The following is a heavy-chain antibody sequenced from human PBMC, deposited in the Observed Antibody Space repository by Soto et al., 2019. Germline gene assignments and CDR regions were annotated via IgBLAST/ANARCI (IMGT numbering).Heavy chain of an antibody. V-gene: IGHV4-59*08. J-gene: IGHJ5*02. CDR1: GGSISSYY. D-gene: IGHD3-3*01. CDR2: IYYSGST. CDR3: ARSTIFGVVTYDP. Sequence: PSETLSLTCTVSGGSISSYYWSWIRQPPGKGLEWIGYIYYSGSTNYNPSLKSRVTISVDTSKNQFSLKLSSVTAADTAVYYCARSTIFGVVTYDPWGQGTPVTVSS.